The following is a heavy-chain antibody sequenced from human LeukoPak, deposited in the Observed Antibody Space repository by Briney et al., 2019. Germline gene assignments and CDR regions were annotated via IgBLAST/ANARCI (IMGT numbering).Heavy chain of an antibody. CDR1: GYSISSGYY. CDR2: IYHSGST. V-gene: IGHV4-38-2*02. J-gene: IGHJ5*02. D-gene: IGHD2-2*01. CDR3: ARDDFCSSTSCYPRWFDP. Sequence: SETLSLTCTVSGYSISSGYYWGWIRQPPGKGLEWIGSIYHSGSTYYNPSLKSRVTISVDTSKNQFSLKLSSVTAADTAVYYCARDDFCSSTSCYPRWFDPWGQGTVVTVSS.